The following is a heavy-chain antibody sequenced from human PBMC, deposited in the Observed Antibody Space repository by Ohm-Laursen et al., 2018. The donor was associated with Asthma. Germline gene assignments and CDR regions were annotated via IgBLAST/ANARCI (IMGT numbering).Heavy chain of an antibody. J-gene: IGHJ2*01. V-gene: IGHV4-4*02. CDR1: YDSIDNHHW. D-gene: IGHD3-22*01. CDR3: ARLLISSAYYENWYFDL. CDR2: IYHTGST. Sequence: PSDTLSLTCSVSYDSIDNHHWWTWVRLSPGKGLEWIGEIYHTGSTSYNPSLKSRLTMSVDTSKNQFSLTLSSVTAADTAVYYCARLLISSAYYENWYFDLWGRGTLVTVSS.